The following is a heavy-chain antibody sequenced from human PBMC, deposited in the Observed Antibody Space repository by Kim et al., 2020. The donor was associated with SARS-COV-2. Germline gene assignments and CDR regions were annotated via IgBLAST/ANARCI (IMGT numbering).Heavy chain of an antibody. CDR3: ARDRLSRLMITFGGVIDYGMDV. CDR1: GFTFSSYG. CDR2: IWYDGSNK. J-gene: IGHJ6*02. V-gene: IGHV3-33*01. Sequence: GGSLRLSCAASGFTFSSYGMHWVRQAPGKGLEWVAVIWYDGSNKYYADSVKGRFTISRGNSKNTLYLQMNSLRAEDTAVYYCARDRLSRLMITFGGVIDYGMDVWGQGTTVTVSS. D-gene: IGHD3-16*02.